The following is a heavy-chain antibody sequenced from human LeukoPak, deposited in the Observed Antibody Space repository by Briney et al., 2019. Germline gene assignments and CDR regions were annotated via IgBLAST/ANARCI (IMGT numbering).Heavy chain of an antibody. CDR1: GGSFSGYY. CDR3: ARVSYHDSSGKEGYYYYYMDV. J-gene: IGHJ6*03. Sequence: PSETLSLTCAVYGGSFSGYYWSWIRQPPGKGLEWIGYIYYSGSTNYNPSLKSRVTISVDTSKNQFSLKLSSVTAADTAVYYCARVSYHDSSGKEGYYYYYMDVWGKGTTVTISS. D-gene: IGHD3-22*01. V-gene: IGHV4-59*01. CDR2: IYYSGST.